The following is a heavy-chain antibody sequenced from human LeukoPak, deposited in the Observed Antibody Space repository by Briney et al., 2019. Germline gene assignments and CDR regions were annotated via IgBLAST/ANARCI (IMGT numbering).Heavy chain of an antibody. V-gene: IGHV4-59*01. CDR1: GDSISSYF. J-gene: IGHJ4*02. CDR2: MHNGVHT. D-gene: IGHD4/OR15-4a*01. Sequence: SETLSLTCAVPGDSISSYFWSWIRQPPGKGLEWIGYMHNGVHTNYNPSLKSRVTISGDTSKNQLSLKPTSVTAADTAVYYCAATIKRDYGDTNLDYWGQGTLVTVSS. CDR3: AATIKRDYGDTNLDY.